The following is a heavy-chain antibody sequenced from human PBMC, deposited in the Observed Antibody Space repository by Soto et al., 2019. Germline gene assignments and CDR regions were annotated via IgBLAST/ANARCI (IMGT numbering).Heavy chain of an antibody. Sequence: PSETLSLTCTVSGGSISSGDYYWSWIRQPPGKGLEWIGYIYYSGSTYYNPSLKSRVTISVDTSKNQFSLKLSSVNAADTAVYYCARDFPDDSSGYYYSYFDYWGQGTLVTGLL. V-gene: IGHV4-30-4*01. J-gene: IGHJ4*02. CDR2: IYYSGST. D-gene: IGHD3-22*01. CDR3: ARDFPDDSSGYYYSYFDY. CDR1: GGSISSGDYY.